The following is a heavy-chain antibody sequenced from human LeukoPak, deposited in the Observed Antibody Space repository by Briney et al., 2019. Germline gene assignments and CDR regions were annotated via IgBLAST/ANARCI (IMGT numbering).Heavy chain of an antibody. D-gene: IGHD3-16*01. V-gene: IGHV3-48*03. CDR3: ARDLKQGGPDYYYGLDV. Sequence: GGSLRLSCAASGFTFSSYEMNWVRQAPGKGLEWVAYISSRGRVISYADSVKGRFTISRDNAKNSLYLQMNSLRVEDTAIYYCARDLKQGGPDYYYGLDVWGQGTTVTVSS. CDR1: GFTFSSYE. CDR2: ISSRGRVI. J-gene: IGHJ6*02.